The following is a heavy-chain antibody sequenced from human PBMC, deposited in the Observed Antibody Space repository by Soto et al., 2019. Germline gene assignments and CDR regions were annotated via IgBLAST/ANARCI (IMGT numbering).Heavy chain of an antibody. CDR1: GGSISSGDYY. J-gene: IGHJ4*02. D-gene: IGHD3-10*01. V-gene: IGHV4-30-4*01. CDR2: IDSSGST. Sequence: QVQLQESGPGLLKPSQTLSLTCTVSGGSISSGDYYWSWIRQPPGHGMEWIGYIDSSGSTYYNPSLKSRVTTLVDTTMNQVALKMSSVTAADTAVYDCARERMYYGSGSARYKFDYLGQGTLVTVSS. CDR3: ARERMYYGSGSARYKFDY.